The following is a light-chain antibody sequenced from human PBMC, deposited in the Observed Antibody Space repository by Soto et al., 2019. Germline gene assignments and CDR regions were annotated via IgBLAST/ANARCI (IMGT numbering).Light chain of an antibody. CDR1: QDISSY. V-gene: IGKV1-9*01. CDR3: QQLSSSPLT. CDR2: ATS. Sequence: IQLTQSPSSLSASVGDRVTVTCRASQDISSYLAWYQQKPGKAPKLLIYATSTLQSGVPSRFSGSGSGTDFALTISSLQPDDFATYYCQQLSSSPLTFGGGTKVEIK. J-gene: IGKJ4*01.